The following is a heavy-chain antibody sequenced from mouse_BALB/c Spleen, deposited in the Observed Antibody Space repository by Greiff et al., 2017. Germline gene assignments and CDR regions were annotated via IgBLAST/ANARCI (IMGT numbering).Heavy chain of an antibody. V-gene: IGHV1-69*02. J-gene: IGHJ2*01. CDR3: TRGMITTGFDY. D-gene: IGHD2-4*01. CDR2: IYPSDSYT. Sequence: QVQLQQPGAELVRPGASVKLSCKASGYTFTSYWINWVKQRPGQGLEWIGNIYPSDSYTNYNQKSKDKATLTVDKSSSTAYMQLSSPTSEDSAVYYCTRGMITTGFDYWGQGTTLTVSS. CDR1: GYTFTSYW.